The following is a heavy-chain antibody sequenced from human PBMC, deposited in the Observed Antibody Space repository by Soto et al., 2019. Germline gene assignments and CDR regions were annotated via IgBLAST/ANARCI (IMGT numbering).Heavy chain of an antibody. J-gene: IGHJ6*02. CDR2: IWYDGSNK. D-gene: IGHD3-16*02. CDR3: ARDALQHRYYYYYYGMDV. Sequence: GGSLRLSCAASGFTFSSYGMHWVRQAPGKGLEWVAVIWYDGSNKYYADSVKGRFTISRDNSKNTLYLQMNSLRAEDTAVYYCARDALQHRYYYYYYGMDVWGQGTTVTVSS. V-gene: IGHV3-33*01. CDR1: GFTFSSYG.